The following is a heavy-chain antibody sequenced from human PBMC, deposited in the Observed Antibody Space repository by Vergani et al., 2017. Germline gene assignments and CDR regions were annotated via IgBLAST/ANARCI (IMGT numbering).Heavy chain of an antibody. CDR2: IWYDRSIK. D-gene: IGHD5-18*01. CDR1: EFSFSNYG. J-gene: IGHJ4*02. CDR3: AGAVVTAMAFDY. V-gene: IGHV3-33*01. Sequence: QVQLVESGGGGVQPGRSLRLSCVASEFSFSNYGMHWVRQAPGKGLEWVAGIWYDRSIKYYADSVKGRFTVSRDNSKNTLYLQMNSLRAEDTALYYCAGAVVTAMAFDYWGQGTPVTVS.